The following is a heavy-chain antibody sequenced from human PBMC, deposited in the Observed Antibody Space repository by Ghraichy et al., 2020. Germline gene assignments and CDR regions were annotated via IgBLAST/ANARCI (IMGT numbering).Heavy chain of an antibody. CDR2: IYHSGST. D-gene: IGHD3-10*02. V-gene: IGHV4-30-2*01. J-gene: IGHJ4*02. CDR1: GGSISSGGYS. Sequence: SQTRSLTCAVSGGSISSGGYSWSWIRQPPGKGLEWIGYIYHSGSTYYNPSLKSRVTISVDRSKNQFSLKLSSVTAADTAVYYCAKIVWGGASFDSWGQGALVTVSS. CDR3: AKIVWGGASFDS.